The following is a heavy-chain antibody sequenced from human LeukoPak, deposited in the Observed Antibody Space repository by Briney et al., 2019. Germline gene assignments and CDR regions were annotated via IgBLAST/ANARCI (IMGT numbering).Heavy chain of an antibody. V-gene: IGHV1-8*01. CDR2: MNPNSGNT. CDR3: ARLFDYVWGSYRP. CDR1: GYTFTSYD. Sequence: ASEKVSCKASGYTFTSYDINWVRQATGQGLEWMGWMNPNSGNTGYAQKFQGRVTVTRNTSISTAYMELSSLRSEDTAVYYCARLFDYVWGSYRPWGQGTLVTVSS. J-gene: IGHJ5*02. D-gene: IGHD3-16*02.